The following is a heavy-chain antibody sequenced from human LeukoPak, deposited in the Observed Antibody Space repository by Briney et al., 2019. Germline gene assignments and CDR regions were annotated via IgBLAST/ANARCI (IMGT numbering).Heavy chain of an antibody. CDR1: GGSVSNYS. Sequence: KASETLSLTCTVSGGSVSNYSWSWIRQFQGKGLEWTAYIHTSGSTNYNTSLKSQATFSVDTSEAQSSLHLNSVTAADTPAYFCARHAWVVAVHTGQTPYCSDGWSQGRLVTVSS. CDR3: ARHAWVVAVHTGQTPYCSDG. CDR2: IHTSGST. J-gene: IGHJ4*02. D-gene: IGHD2-21*02. V-gene: IGHV4-4*08.